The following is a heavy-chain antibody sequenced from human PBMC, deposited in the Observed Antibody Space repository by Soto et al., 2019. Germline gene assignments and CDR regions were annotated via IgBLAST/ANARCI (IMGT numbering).Heavy chain of an antibody. CDR1: GFTFDDYA. Sequence: EVQLVESGGGLVQPGRSLRLSCAASGFTFDDYAMHWVRQAPGKGLEWVSGISWNSGSIGYADSVKGRFTISRDNAKNSLYLPMNSLGAEDTALYYCAKDRGLVLSFYFDYWGQGTLVTVSS. CDR3: AKDRGLVLSFYFDY. V-gene: IGHV3-9*01. CDR2: ISWNSGSI. J-gene: IGHJ4*02. D-gene: IGHD6-19*01.